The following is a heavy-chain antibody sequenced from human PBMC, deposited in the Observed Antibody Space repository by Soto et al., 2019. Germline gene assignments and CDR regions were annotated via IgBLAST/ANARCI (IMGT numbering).Heavy chain of an antibody. D-gene: IGHD2-15*01. CDR1: GFTFSSYS. CDR3: AKDLVVVAALPYYFDY. CDR2: ISSSISTI. V-gene: IGHV3-48*01. J-gene: IGHJ4*02. Sequence: GGSLRLSCAASGFTFSSYSMNWVRQAPGKGLEWVSYISSSISTIYYADSVKGRFTISRDNAKNTLYLQMDSLRAEDTAVYYCAKDLVVVAALPYYFDYWGQGTLVTVSS.